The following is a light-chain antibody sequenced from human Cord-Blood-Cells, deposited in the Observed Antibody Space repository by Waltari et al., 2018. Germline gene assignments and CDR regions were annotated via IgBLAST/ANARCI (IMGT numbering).Light chain of an antibody. CDR3: QQYNSYLYS. CDR1: QRISIW. J-gene: IGKJ2*03. V-gene: IGKV1-5*03. Sequence: DIQMTQSPSTPSASVGDRVTITCRAIQRISIWLSWYQQNPVKAPNLMIYKASSLESGVPSRFSGSGSGTEFTLTISSLQPDDFATYYCQQYNSYLYSFGQGTKLEIK. CDR2: KAS.